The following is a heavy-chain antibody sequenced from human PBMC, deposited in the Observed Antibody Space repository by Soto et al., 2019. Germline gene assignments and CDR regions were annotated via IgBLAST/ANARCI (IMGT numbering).Heavy chain of an antibody. J-gene: IGHJ5*02. V-gene: IGHV1-2*02. CDR3: ASHDPGARFDP. D-gene: IGHD1-1*01. Sequence: QVQLVQSGAEWKKPGASVKVSCKAPRYIFTAYFMHWVRQAPGQGLEWMGWINPNKGATHYGLSFQGRVTMTRDTSISTAYMELSSLRSDDTAVYYCASHDPGARFDPWGQGTLVIVSS. CDR1: RYIFTAYF. CDR2: INPNKGAT.